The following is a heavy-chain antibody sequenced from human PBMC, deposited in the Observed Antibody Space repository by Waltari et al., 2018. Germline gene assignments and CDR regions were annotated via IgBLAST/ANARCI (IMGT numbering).Heavy chain of an antibody. CDR1: GYTFTSYD. J-gene: IGHJ4*02. CDR2: RNPNSGNK. CDR3: ARGLRFGDPLDY. D-gene: IGHD3-10*01. Sequence: QVQLVQSGAEVKKPGASVKVSCKASGYTFTSYDINWVRQATGQGLGWMGWRNPNSGNKGYAQNVQGRVTMTRNTSISTAYMELSSLRAEDTAVYYCARGLRFGDPLDYWGQGTLVTVSS. V-gene: IGHV1-8*01.